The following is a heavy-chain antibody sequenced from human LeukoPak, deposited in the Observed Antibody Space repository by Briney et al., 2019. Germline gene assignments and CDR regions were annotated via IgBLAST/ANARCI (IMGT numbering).Heavy chain of an antibody. V-gene: IGHV3-21*01. D-gene: IGHD3-3*01. CDR2: ISSSSSFI. CDR3: ASLIFGVAYFDY. CDR1: GFTFSRYS. J-gene: IGHJ4*02. Sequence: PGGSLRLSCAASGFTFSRYSMNWGRLAPGKGLEWVSSISSSSSFIYYADSVKGRFTISRDNAKNSLYLQMNSLRAEDTAVYYCASLIFGVAYFDYWGQGTLVTVSS.